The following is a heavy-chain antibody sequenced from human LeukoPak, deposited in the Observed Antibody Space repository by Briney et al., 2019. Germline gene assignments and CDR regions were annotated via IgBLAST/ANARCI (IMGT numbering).Heavy chain of an antibody. J-gene: IGHJ4*02. D-gene: IGHD2-21*02. Sequence: GRSLRLSCAASGFTFDDYAMHWVWQAPGKGLEWVSGISWNSGSIGYADSVKGRFTIPRDNAKNSLYLQMNSLRAEDTALYYCAKDIYGGNSYYFDYWGQGTLVTVSS. CDR2: ISWNSGSI. V-gene: IGHV3-9*01. CDR1: GFTFDDYA. CDR3: AKDIYGGNSYYFDY.